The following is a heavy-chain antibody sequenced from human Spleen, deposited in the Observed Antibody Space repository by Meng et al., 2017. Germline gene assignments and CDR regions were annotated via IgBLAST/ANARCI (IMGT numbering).Heavy chain of an antibody. CDR1: GFSVSTRGVG. J-gene: IGHJ4*02. CDR3: AHSPYASGVRRDFDY. V-gene: IGHV2-5*02. D-gene: IGHD3-10*01. Sequence: QITLKESGPTLVKPTQTLTLTCTFSGFSVSTRGVGVGWIRQPPGKALEWLALIYWDDDKRYSPPLKGRLTITRDTSKNQVVLTMTNMDPVDTATYYCAHSPYASGVRRDFDYWGQGTLVTVSS. CDR2: IYWDDDK.